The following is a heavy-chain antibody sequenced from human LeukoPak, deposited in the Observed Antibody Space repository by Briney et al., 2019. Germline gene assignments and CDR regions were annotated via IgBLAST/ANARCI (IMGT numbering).Heavy chain of an antibody. Sequence: PGGSLRLSCAASGFTFSSYAMHWVRQAPGKGLEWVAVISYDGSNKYYADSVKGRFTISRDSSKNTLYLQMNSLRAEDTAVYYCARDAERIRATEAFDIWGQGTMVTVSS. D-gene: IGHD3-10*01. CDR3: ARDAERIRATEAFDI. CDR2: ISYDGSNK. V-gene: IGHV3-30*14. J-gene: IGHJ3*02. CDR1: GFTFSSYA.